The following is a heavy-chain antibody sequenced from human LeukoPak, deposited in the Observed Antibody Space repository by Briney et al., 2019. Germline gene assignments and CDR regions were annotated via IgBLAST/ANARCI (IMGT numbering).Heavy chain of an antibody. Sequence: SETLSLTCAVYGGSFSGYYWSWIRQPPGKGLEWIGEIYHSGSTNYNPSLKGRVTISVDKSKNQFSLNLSSVTAADTAVYYCARVSGYSYGNFDYWGQGTLVTVSS. CDR2: IYHSGST. CDR3: ARVSGYSYGNFDY. J-gene: IGHJ4*02. D-gene: IGHD5-18*01. CDR1: GGSFSGYY. V-gene: IGHV4-34*01.